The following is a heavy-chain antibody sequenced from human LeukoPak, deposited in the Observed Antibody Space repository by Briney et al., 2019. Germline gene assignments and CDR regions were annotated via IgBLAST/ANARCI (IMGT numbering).Heavy chain of an antibody. CDR1: GFTFSSYA. CDR3: APDPDDDGDPIDY. D-gene: IGHD4-17*01. V-gene: IGHV3-23*01. J-gene: IGHJ4*02. CDR2: ISGSGGST. Sequence: GGSLRLSCAASGFTFSSYAMSWVRQAPGKGLEWVSAISGSGGSTYYADSVKGRFTISRDNSKNTLYLQMNSLRAEDTAVYYCAPDPDDDGDPIDYWGQGTLVTVSS.